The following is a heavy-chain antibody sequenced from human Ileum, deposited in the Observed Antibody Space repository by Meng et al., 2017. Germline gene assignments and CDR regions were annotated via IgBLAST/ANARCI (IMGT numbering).Heavy chain of an antibody. V-gene: IGHV3-15*01. Sequence: GGSLRLSCVGSGFTFSNTWPSWVRQTPGKGLEWVGRIKSKTAGETTDYAAPVKGRFTISRDDSKNTVYLQINSLKSEVTAVYYCVTAWPNWGQGTLVTVSS. D-gene: IGHD1-20*01. CDR2: IKSKTAGETT. CDR1: GFTFSNTW. J-gene: IGHJ4*02. CDR3: VTAWPN.